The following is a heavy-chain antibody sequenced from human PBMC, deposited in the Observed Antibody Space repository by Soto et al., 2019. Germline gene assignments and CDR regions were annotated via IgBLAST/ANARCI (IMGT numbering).Heavy chain of an antibody. J-gene: IGHJ5*02. Sequence: LSLTCTVSGGSITSGDNYWSWIRQPPGKGLEWIGYIYYSGHTYYNPSLKSRLTISVDTSKNHFSLRLSSVTAADTAVYYCTRDASRDSSARGWFDPWGPGTLVTVSS. CDR2: IYYSGHT. V-gene: IGHV4-30-4*01. CDR1: GGSITSGDNY. D-gene: IGHD6-13*01. CDR3: TRDASRDSSARGWFDP.